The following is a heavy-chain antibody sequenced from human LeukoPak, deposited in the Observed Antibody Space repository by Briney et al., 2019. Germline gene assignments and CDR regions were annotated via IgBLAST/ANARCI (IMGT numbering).Heavy chain of an antibody. V-gene: IGHV3-23*01. J-gene: IGHJ4*02. Sequence: PGGSLRLSRAASGFTFSSYAMSWVRQVPGKGPEWVSSMSGSGSSTDYADSVKGRFTISRDNSKNTLYLQMNSLRAEDTALYYCAKDAQGLVRGGIYFDFWGQGSLVTVSS. CDR3: AKDAQGLVRGGIYFDF. CDR1: GFTFSSYA. D-gene: IGHD6-19*01. CDR2: MSGSGSST.